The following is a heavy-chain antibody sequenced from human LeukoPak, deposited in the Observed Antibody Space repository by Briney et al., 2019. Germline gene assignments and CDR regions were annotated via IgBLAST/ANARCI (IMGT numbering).Heavy chain of an antibody. J-gene: IGHJ3*02. CDR2: ISYDGSNE. CDR1: GFIFSSYG. D-gene: IGHD6-6*01. Sequence: PGGSLRLSCAASGFIFSSYGMHWVRQAPGKGLEWVADISYDGSNEYYADSVKGRFTISRDNSKNTLYLQMNSLRAEDTAVYYCARVARGQLSDAFDIWGQGTMVTVSS. V-gene: IGHV3-30*03. CDR3: ARVARGQLSDAFDI.